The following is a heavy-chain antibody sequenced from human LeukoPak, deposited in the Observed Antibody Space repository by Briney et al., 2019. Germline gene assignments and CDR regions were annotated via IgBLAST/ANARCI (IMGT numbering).Heavy chain of an antibody. CDR3: ARDTCGGDCLFPYKGGFDP. D-gene: IGHD2-21*02. Sequence: SETLSLTCTVSGGSISSYYWSWIRQPPGKGLEWIGYIYYSGSTNYNPSLKSRVTISVDTSKNQFSLKLSSVTAADTAVYYCARDTCGGDCLFPYKGGFDPWAREPWSPSPQ. CDR2: IYYSGST. J-gene: IGHJ5*02. CDR1: GGSISSYY. V-gene: IGHV4-59*01.